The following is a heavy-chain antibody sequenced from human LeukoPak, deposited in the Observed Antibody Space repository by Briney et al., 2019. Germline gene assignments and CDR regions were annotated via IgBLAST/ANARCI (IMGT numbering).Heavy chain of an antibody. Sequence: GGSLGLSCSASGLTVSTNFMNWVRQAPGKGLEWVSMIHKDGRTDYADSVRARFTISRDNSKNTVYLQMNSLRAEDTAVYYCAKDSGYSYGLGYMDVWGKGTTVTVSS. CDR2: IHKDGRT. CDR1: GLTVSTNF. J-gene: IGHJ6*03. CDR3: AKDSGYSYGLGYMDV. V-gene: IGHV3-66*01. D-gene: IGHD5-18*01.